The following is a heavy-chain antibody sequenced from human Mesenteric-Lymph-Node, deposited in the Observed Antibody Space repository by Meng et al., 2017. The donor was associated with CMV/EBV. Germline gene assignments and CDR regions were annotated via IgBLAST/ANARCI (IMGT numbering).Heavy chain of an antibody. CDR1: RGTFSSYP. Sequence: SSKASRGTFSSYPIRWVRQAPGQGLEWMVGIIPIFGTANYAQKFQGRVTITTDESTSTAYMELSSLRSEDTAVYYCARESGSSNFDYWDQGTLVTVSS. V-gene: IGHV1-69*05. CDR3: ARESGSSNFDY. CDR2: IIPIFGTA. D-gene: IGHD1-26*01. J-gene: IGHJ4*02.